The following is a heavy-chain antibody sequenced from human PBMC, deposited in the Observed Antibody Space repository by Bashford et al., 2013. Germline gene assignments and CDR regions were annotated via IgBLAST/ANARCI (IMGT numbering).Heavy chain of an antibody. CDR1: GYTFTNYG. D-gene: IGHD3-10*01. CDR2: ISAYNGNT. Sequence: VASVKVSCKASGYTFTNYGISWVRQAPGQGLEWMGWISAYNGNTNYAQKLQGRVTMTRDTSTNTDYMELRSLTSDDTAVYYCAREGNYMDVWGQGTTVTVSS. J-gene: IGHJ6*03. V-gene: IGHV1-18*01. CDR3: AREGNYMDV.